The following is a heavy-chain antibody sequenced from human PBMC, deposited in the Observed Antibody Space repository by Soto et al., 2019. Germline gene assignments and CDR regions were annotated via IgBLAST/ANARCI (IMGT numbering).Heavy chain of an antibody. V-gene: IGHV4-39*01. CDR1: RETIWISGYD. CDR3: ARRATYSSSSFDY. D-gene: IGHD6-6*01. J-gene: IGHJ4*02. CDR2: CYYSGST. Sequence: SGSLDIARAFSRETIWISGYDGGWISQPPGNGLEWIGICYYSGSTYYNPSLKSRVTISVDTSKNQFSLKLSSVTAADTAVYYCARRATYSSSSFDYWGQGTLVTLPS.